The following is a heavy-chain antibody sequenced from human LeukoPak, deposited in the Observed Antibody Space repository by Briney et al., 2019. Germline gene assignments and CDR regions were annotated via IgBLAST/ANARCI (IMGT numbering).Heavy chain of an antibody. J-gene: IGHJ3*02. Sequence: GGSLRLSCAASGFTFSSYWMHWVRQAPGKGLVWVSRINSDGSSTSYADSVKGRFTISRDNTKKELYLQMNSLRAEDTALYYCVRDAGDSGYVINDIWGQGTMVTVTS. CDR2: INSDGSST. CDR1: GFTFSSYW. D-gene: IGHD5-12*01. V-gene: IGHV3-74*01. CDR3: VRDAGDSGYVINDI.